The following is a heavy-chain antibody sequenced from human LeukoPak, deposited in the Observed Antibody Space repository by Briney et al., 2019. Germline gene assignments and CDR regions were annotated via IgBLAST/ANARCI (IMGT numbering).Heavy chain of an antibody. CDR1: GITLSNYG. D-gene: IGHD3-10*01. CDR2: ISYDGSNK. Sequence: PGGSLRLSCAVSGITLSNYGMSWVRQAPGKGLEWVAVISYDGSNKYYADSVKGRFTISRDNSKNTLYLQMNSLRAEDTAVYYCATWVYGSGSYSLYYGMDVWGQGTTVTVSS. CDR3: ATWVYGSGSYSLYYGMDV. V-gene: IGHV3-30*03. J-gene: IGHJ6*02.